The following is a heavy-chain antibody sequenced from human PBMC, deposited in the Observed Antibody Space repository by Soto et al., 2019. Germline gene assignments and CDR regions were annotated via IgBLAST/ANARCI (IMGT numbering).Heavy chain of an antibody. J-gene: IGHJ6*03. V-gene: IGHV6-1*01. D-gene: IGHD2-21*01. CDR1: GDSLSSNSAA. CDR3: AREVYSLFYYYYYYMDV. CDR2: TYYRSKWYN. Sequence: SQTLSLTCAISGDSLSSNSAAWNWIRQSPSRGLEWLGRTYYRSKWYNDYAVSVKSRITINPDTSKNQFSLQLNSVTPEDTAVYYCAREVYSLFYYYYYYMDVWGKGTTVTVSS.